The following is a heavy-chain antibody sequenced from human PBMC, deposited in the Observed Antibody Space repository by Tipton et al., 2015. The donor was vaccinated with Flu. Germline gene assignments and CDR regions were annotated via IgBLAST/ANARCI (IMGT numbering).Heavy chain of an antibody. CDR2: ISNDGKTE. Sequence: SLRLSCAASGFTSSLYSLHWVRQAPGKGLEWVAHISNDGKTEDYADSVKGRFTISRDNSKNTLYLQMKSLRTDDTAVYYCVRAPVWLGYSMDVWGQGTAVTVSS. CDR1: GFTSSLYS. D-gene: IGHD6-19*01. J-gene: IGHJ6*02. CDR3: VRAPVWLGYSMDV. V-gene: IGHV3-30*04.